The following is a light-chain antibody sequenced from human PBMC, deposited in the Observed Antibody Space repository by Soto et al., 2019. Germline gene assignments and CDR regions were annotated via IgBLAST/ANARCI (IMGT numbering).Light chain of an antibody. CDR3: LQYNNWRT. Sequence: EIVMTQSPATLSVSPGERATLSCRASQSVSSNLAWYQQKPGQAPRLLIYGASTRATGIPARFSGSGSGTEFTLTISSLQSEDFAVYYCLQYNNWRTFGQGTKVDIK. CDR1: QSVSSN. J-gene: IGKJ1*01. V-gene: IGKV3-15*01. CDR2: GAS.